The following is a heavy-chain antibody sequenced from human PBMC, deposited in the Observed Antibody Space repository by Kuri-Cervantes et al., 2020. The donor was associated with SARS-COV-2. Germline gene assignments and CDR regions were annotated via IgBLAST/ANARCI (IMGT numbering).Heavy chain of an antibody. Sequence: SGPTQMKPPQTLTLTCPFSGFSLSNSAVGVGWIRQPPGKALEWLAHIYWNDDKSNSPSLKSRLTITKDTSKNQVVLTMTNMYPVDTATYYCAHTRVYYDILTGYSAGPGGMDVWGQGTTVTVSS. D-gene: IGHD3-9*01. J-gene: IGHJ6*02. V-gene: IGHV2-5*01. CDR3: AHTRVYYDILTGYSAGPGGMDV. CDR1: GFSLSNSAVG. CDR2: IYWNDDK.